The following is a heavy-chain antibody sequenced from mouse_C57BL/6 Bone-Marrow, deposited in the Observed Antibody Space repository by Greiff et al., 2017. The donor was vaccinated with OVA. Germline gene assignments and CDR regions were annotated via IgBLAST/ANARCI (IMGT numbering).Heavy chain of an antibody. CDR3: ASSYGHYQWGYY. D-gene: IGHD2-1*01. Sequence: VQLQESGAELARPGASVKLSCKASGYTFTSYGISWVKQRTGRGLEWIGGIYPRSGNTYYNQKFKGKATLTDNKSSSTAYLELHSLTSTASAVYFCASSYGHYQWGYYWGQGTSVTVSS. CDR2: IYPRSGNT. V-gene: IGHV1-81*01. CDR1: GYTFTSYG. J-gene: IGHJ4*01.